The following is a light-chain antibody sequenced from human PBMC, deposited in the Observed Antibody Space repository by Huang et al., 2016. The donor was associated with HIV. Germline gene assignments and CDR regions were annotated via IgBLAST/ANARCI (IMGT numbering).Light chain of an antibody. CDR3: QQYGSSSWT. CDR2: GAS. V-gene: IGKV3-20*01. CDR1: QSVSSSY. Sequence: EIVLTQSPGTLSLSPGERATLSCRASQSVSSSYLAWDQQKPGQAPRPLIYGASSRATGIPDRCSGSGSGTDFTLTISRLEPEDFAVYYCQQYGSSSWTFGQGTKVEIK. J-gene: IGKJ1*01.